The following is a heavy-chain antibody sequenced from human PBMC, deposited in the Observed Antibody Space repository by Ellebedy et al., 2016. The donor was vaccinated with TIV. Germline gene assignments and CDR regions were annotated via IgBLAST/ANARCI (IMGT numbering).Heavy chain of an antibody. J-gene: IGHJ4*02. CDR3: ARIGGVSFGERPIDY. V-gene: IGHV4-59*01. CDR1: GGSISRYY. D-gene: IGHD3-10*01. CDR2: IYYTGTP. Sequence: PGGSLRLSCIVSGGSISRYYWSWIRQPPGRGLEWIGNIYYTGTPNYNPSLQSRVTISLDTSKNQFSLRLTSVTAADTAVYYWARIGGVSFGERPIDYWGQGTLVTVSS.